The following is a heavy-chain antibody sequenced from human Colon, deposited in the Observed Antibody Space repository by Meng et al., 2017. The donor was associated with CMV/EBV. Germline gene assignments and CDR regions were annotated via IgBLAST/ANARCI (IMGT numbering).Heavy chain of an antibody. CDR3: ATDYGDYYFDR. CDR2: IYYSGYT. Sequence: QLLLQESGPGLVKPSETLSLTCTVSGGSISSSTYYWGWIRQTPGKGLEWIGNIYYSGYTYYNPSLKSRLTISVDTSKNQFSLKLTSVTAADTAVYYCATDYGDYYFDRWGQGTLVTVSS. CDR1: GGSISSSTYY. D-gene: IGHD4-17*01. J-gene: IGHJ4*02. V-gene: IGHV4-39*07.